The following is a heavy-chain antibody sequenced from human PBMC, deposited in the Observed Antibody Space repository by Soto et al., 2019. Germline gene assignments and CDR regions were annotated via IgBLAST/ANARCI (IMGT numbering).Heavy chain of an antibody. Sequence: PSKNLSLTCTVSGGSISSSSYYWGWIRQPPGKGLEWIGSIYYSGSTYYNPSLKSRVTISVDTSKNQFSLKLSSVTAADTAVYYSARRSPSRGCVGVIVHEYYDGMDVWGQGTTVA. J-gene: IGHJ6*02. V-gene: IGHV4-39*01. D-gene: IGHD3-16*02. CDR3: ARRSPSRGCVGVIVHEYYDGMDV. CDR2: IYYSGST. CDR1: GGSISSSSYY.